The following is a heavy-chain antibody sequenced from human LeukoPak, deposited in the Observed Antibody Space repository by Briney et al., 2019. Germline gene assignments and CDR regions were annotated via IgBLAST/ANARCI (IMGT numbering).Heavy chain of an antibody. D-gene: IGHD2-15*01. CDR3: ARGTANYCSGGSCYLAY. J-gene: IGHJ4*02. CDR1: GFTFRTYA. CDR2: ISDSGGST. V-gene: IGHV3-23*01. Sequence: PGGSLRLSCAGSGFTFRTYAMIWVRQAPGKGLEWVSAISDSGGSTYYADSVKGRFTISRDNSKNTLYLQLNSLRADDTAIYYCARGTANYCSGGSCYLAYWGQGTLVTVSS.